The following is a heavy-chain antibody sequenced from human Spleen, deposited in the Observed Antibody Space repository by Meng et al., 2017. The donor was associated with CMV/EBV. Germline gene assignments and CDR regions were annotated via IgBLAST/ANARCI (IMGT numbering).Heavy chain of an antibody. V-gene: IGHV3-21*01. CDR1: GGSISSSS. CDR2: ITSSSRYI. J-gene: IGHJ4*02. Sequence: ETLSLTCTVSGGSISSSSYYWGWIRQPPGKGLEWVSSITSSSRYINHADSVKGRFTISRDNAKNSVFLQMNSLRGEDTAIYYCARVRYYDSSGTPGDCDYWGQGTLVTVSS. D-gene: IGHD3-22*01. CDR3: ARVRYYDSSGTPGDCDY.